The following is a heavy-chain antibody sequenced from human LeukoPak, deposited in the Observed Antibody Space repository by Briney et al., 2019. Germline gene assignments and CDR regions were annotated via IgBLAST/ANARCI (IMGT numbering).Heavy chain of an antibody. V-gene: IGHV4-39*07. D-gene: IGHD6-19*01. Sequence: SETLSLTCTVSGDSFSSVTDYWAWIRQPPGKGLEWIASGDYSGGTYYNPSLESRVAISADMSKNQYSLKLTSVTGADTAVYYCAGERGEEYSSGWYKRNYFDNWGQGIRVTVSS. CDR2: GDYSGGT. CDR1: GDSFSSVTDY. J-gene: IGHJ4*02. CDR3: AGERGEEYSSGWYKRNYFDN.